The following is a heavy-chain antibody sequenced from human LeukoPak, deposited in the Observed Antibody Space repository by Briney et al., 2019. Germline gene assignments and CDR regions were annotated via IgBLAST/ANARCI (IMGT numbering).Heavy chain of an antibody. CDR2: MNPNSGNT. D-gene: IGHD2-2*01. Sequence: GASVKVSCKASGYTLTNYDINWVRQATGQGRECMGWMNPNSGNTGYAQKFQDRVTITRETSINTAYMELSSLTYEDTAVYYCARDGGYCISTCCPYNWFDPWGQGTLVTVSS. V-gene: IGHV1-8*03. CDR3: ARDGGYCISTCCPYNWFDP. CDR1: GYTLTNYD. J-gene: IGHJ5*02.